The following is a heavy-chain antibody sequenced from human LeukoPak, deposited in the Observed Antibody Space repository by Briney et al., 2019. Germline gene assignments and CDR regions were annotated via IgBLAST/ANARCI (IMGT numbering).Heavy chain of an antibody. CDR2: IYYSGST. D-gene: IGHD3-10*01. J-gene: IGHJ4*02. V-gene: IGHV4-31*03. CDR1: GGSISSGGYY. Sequence: SETLSLTCTVSGGSISSGGYYWSWIRQHPGKGLEWIGYIYYSGSTYYNPSLKSRVTISVDTSKNQFSLKLSSVTAADTAVYYCARENSLRGGCFDYWGQGTLVTVSS. CDR3: ARENSLRGGCFDY.